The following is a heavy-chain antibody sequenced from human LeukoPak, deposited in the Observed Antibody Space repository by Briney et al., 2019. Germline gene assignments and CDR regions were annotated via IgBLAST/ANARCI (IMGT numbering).Heavy chain of an antibody. V-gene: IGHV3-72*01. CDR3: ARNKGYSSTWTPFDY. CDR2: TRDKANSYTT. J-gene: IGHJ4*02. Sequence: GGSLRLSCAASGFTLSDHYMDSVRQAPGKGLEWVGRTRDKANSYTTEYAASVKGRFTISRDDSKNSVYLQMNSLKTEDTAVYYCARNKGYSSTWTPFDYWGQGTLVTVSS. D-gene: IGHD6-13*01. CDR1: GFTLSDHY.